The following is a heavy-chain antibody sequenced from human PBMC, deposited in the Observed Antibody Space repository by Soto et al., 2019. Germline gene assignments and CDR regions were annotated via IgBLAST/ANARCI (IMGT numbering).Heavy chain of an antibody. CDR3: ARDRPIYDYVWGSYPYDACDI. V-gene: IGHV1-18*01. Sequence: QVQLVQSGAEVKKPGASVKVSCKASGYTFTSYGISWVRQAPGQGLEWMGWISAYNGNTNYAQKLQGRVTMTTDTSTSTADMELRSRRSDDTAVYYCARDRPIYDYVWGSYPYDACDIWGQGTMVTVSS. CDR2: ISAYNGNT. CDR1: GYTFTSYG. D-gene: IGHD3-16*01. J-gene: IGHJ3*02.